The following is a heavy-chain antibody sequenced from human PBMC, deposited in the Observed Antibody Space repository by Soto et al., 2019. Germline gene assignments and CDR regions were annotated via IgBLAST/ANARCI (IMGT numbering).Heavy chain of an antibody. J-gene: IGHJ4*02. CDR1: GGSISSYY. V-gene: IGHV4-59*08. CDR3: VRSGGSGRRRYFDY. CDR2: IYYSGST. D-gene: IGHD3-10*01. Sequence: QVQLQESGPGLVKPSETLSLTCTVSGGSISSYYWSWIRQPPGKGLEWIGYIYYSGSTNYNPSLTSRVTISVDTSKNQFSLKLSSVTAADTAVYYCVRSGGSGRRRYFDYWGQGTLVTVSS.